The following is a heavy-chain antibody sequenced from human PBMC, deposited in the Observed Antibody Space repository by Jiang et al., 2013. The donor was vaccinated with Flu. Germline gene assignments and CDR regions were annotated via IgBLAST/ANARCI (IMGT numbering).Heavy chain of an antibody. J-gene: IGHJ4*02. CDR2: IYPGDSDT. Sequence: ISCKGSGYSFSSYWIGWVRQMPGKGLEWMGIIYPGDSDTRYSPSFQGQVTISADKSISTAYLQWSSLKASDTAMYYCARQHDSSGWYTQEAFDYWGQGTLVTVSS. V-gene: IGHV5-51*01. CDR3: ARQHDSSGWYTQEAFDY. CDR1: GYSFSSYW. D-gene: IGHD6-19*01.